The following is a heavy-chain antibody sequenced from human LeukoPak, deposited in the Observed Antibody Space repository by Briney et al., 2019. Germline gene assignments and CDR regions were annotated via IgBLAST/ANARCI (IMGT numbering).Heavy chain of an antibody. Sequence: SQTLSLTCTVSGGSISSGTYSWSWVRQPARTRLEWIGRIDTSGSTNYNPSLKSRVTISVDTSKNQFSLKLTSVTAADTAVYYCARRSSGWYRYDYWGQGTLVTVSS. CDR1: GGSISSGTYS. V-gene: IGHV4-61*02. CDR2: IDTSGST. D-gene: IGHD6-19*01. J-gene: IGHJ4*02. CDR3: ARRSSGWYRYDY.